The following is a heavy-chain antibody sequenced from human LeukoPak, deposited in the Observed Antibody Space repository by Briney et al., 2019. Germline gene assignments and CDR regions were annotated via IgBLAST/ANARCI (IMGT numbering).Heavy chain of an antibody. J-gene: IGHJ4*02. D-gene: IGHD3-22*01. Sequence: GGSLRLSCAASGFTLSRYEMIWVRQAPGKGLEWISYLRNNDNSIRYAESVKGRFTISRDNAENSLYLQMNSLRVEDTAVYFCARQNYYDSTAYYYFDSWGQGTLVAVSS. CDR2: LRNNDNSI. CDR3: ARQNYYDSTAYYYFDS. CDR1: GFTLSRYE. V-gene: IGHV3-48*03.